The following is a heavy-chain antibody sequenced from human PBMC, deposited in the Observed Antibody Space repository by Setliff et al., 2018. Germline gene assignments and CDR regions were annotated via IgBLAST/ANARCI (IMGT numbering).Heavy chain of an antibody. CDR3: TTGPRDSRNYMTWLDS. J-gene: IGHJ5*01. Sequence: PGGSLRLSCAASGITFKNAWMTWIRQAPGKGLEWVGRIKSKGEGETTNYAVPVKGRFIISRDDSRNMIYLQMNNLKSDDTGFYYCTTGPRDSRNYMTWLDSWGQGTLVTVSS. D-gene: IGHD4-4*01. CDR1: GITFKNAW. V-gene: IGHV3-15*01. CDR2: IKSKGEGETT.